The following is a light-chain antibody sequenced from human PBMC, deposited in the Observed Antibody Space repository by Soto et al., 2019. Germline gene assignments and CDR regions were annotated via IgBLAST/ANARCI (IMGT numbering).Light chain of an antibody. J-gene: IGKJ4*01. V-gene: IGKV1-39*01. CDR3: QHSYSTPPT. Sequence: DIQMTQSPSSLSASVGDRVTITCRASQNIINFLNWYQQRPGKAPKLLIYAASSLHSGVPSRFSGSGSVTDFTLTISSLQPEDFATYYCQHSYSTPPTFGGGTKVEIK. CDR2: AAS. CDR1: QNIINF.